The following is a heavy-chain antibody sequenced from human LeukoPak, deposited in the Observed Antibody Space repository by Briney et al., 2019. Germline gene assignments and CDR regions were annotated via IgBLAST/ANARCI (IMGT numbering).Heavy chain of an antibody. V-gene: IGHV3-7*01. CDR3: ARDTRTFDY. CDR1: GFTFSSYR. J-gene: IGHJ4*02. CDR2: IKQDGSEK. Sequence: GGSLRLSCAASGFTFSSYRMNWVRQAPGKGLEWVANIKQDGSEKYYVDSVRGLFTISRDNAKNSLFLHMNSLRAEDTAVYYCARDTRTFDYWGQGTLVTVSS. D-gene: IGHD1-26*01.